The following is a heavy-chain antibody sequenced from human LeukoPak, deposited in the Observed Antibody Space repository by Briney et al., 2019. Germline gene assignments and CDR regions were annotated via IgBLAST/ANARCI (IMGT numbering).Heavy chain of an antibody. CDR1: GGSISSYY. D-gene: IGHD6-19*01. J-gene: IGHJ6*02. CDR2: ISYSGST. Sequence: PSETLSLTCAVSGGSISSYYWTWIRQPPGKGLEWIGYISYSGSTNYNPSLKSRVTISVDTSKNQFSLNLSSVTAADTAVYFCARTSGWSYGMDVWGQGTTVTVSS. V-gene: IGHV4-59*01. CDR3: ARTSGWSYGMDV.